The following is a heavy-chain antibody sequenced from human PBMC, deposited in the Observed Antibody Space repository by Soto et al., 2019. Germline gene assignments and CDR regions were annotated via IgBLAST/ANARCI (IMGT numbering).Heavy chain of an antibody. CDR3: ARSYYDSSGYCYDMDY. V-gene: IGHV5-51*01. Sequence: GESLKISCKGSGYNYDTYWIAWVRQMPGKGLEWMGIIFPRDSDTRYRPSFQGQVTISADRSTTTAYLQWYSLKASDTAMYYCARSYYDSSGYCYDMDYWGQGTLVTVYS. J-gene: IGHJ4*02. CDR2: IFPRDSDT. CDR1: GYNYDTYW. D-gene: IGHD3-22*01.